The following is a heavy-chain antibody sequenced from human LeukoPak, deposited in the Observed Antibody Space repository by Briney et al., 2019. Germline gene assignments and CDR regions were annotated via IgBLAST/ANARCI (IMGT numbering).Heavy chain of an antibody. CDR2: ISYDGSNK. Sequence: GGSLRLSCAASGFTFSSYEMHWVRQAPGKGLEWVAVISYDGSNKYYADSVKGRFTISRDNSKNTLYLQMNSLRAEDTAVYYCARAGVLSGGDYTPYYYYYYYMDVWGKGTTVTVSS. CDR1: GFTFSSYE. D-gene: IGHD4-17*01. CDR3: ARAGVLSGGDYTPYYYYYYYMDV. V-gene: IGHV3-30*04. J-gene: IGHJ6*03.